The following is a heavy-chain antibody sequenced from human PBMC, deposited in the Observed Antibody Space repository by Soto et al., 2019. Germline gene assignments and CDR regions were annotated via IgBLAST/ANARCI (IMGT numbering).Heavy chain of an antibody. CDR2: IVVGTNDT. Sequence: SVKVSCKVSGFLFTNSVVQWVRQARGQGLDWMGRIVVGTNDTAYAQKFQERVSITTDMSTSTAYMELNSLRPDDTAIYYCAALDFWTDEKNCLDTWGQGTTVTASS. CDR3: AALDFWTDEKNCLDT. V-gene: IGHV1-58*01. CDR1: GFLFTNSV. D-gene: IGHD3-3*01. J-gene: IGHJ6*02.